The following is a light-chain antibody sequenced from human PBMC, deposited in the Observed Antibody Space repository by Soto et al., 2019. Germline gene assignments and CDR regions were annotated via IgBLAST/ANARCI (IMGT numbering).Light chain of an antibody. J-gene: IGKJ5*01. CDR3: QQYHTSPLT. Sequence: EIVMTQSPATLSVSPGEGATLSCRASQTISSGFLAWYQQKVGQAPRLLIYDASNRATGVPDRFSGSGSGTDFSLTISRLEPEDFALYYCQQYHTSPLTFGQGTRLENK. CDR1: QTISSGF. CDR2: DAS. V-gene: IGKV3-20*01.